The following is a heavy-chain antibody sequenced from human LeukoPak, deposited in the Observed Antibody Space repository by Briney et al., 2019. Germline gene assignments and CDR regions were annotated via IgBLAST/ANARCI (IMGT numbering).Heavy chain of an antibody. Sequence: SETLSLTCTVSGGSISSYYWSWIRQPPGKGLEWIGYIYTSGSTNYNPSLKSRVTISVDTSKNQFSLKLSSVTAADTAVYYCARLPRWSGYDDYWGQGTLITVSS. J-gene: IGHJ4*02. CDR3: ARLPRWSGYDDY. D-gene: IGHD5-12*01. CDR1: GGSISSYY. V-gene: IGHV4-4*09. CDR2: IYTSGST.